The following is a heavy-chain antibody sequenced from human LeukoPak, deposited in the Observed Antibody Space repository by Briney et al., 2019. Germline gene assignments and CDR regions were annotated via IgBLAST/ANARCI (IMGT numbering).Heavy chain of an antibody. D-gene: IGHD3-22*01. CDR3: ARELESSGYYFDAFDI. Sequence: GGSLRLSCVASGFTLDDYAMHWVRQAPGKGLEWVSGISWNSGSIGYADSVKGRFTISRDNAKNSLYLQMNSLRAEDTALYYCARELESSGYYFDAFDIWGQGTMVTVSS. CDR2: ISWNSGSI. V-gene: IGHV3-9*01. CDR1: GFTLDDYA. J-gene: IGHJ3*02.